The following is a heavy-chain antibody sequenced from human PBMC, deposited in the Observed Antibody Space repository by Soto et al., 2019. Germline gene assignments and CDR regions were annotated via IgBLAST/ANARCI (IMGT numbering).Heavy chain of an antibody. D-gene: IGHD6-19*01. V-gene: IGHV3-23*01. CDR1: GFTFSSFA. CDR2: ISGSGGST. J-gene: IGHJ6*02. CDR3: AKYETADSSGWKGKYYYYYGMDV. Sequence: PGGSLRLSCAVSGFTFSSFAMSWVRQAPGKGLEWVSGISGSGGSTYCADSVKGRFTISRDNSKNTLYLQMNSLRAEDTAVYYCAKYETADSSGWKGKYYYYYGMDVWGQGTTVTVSS.